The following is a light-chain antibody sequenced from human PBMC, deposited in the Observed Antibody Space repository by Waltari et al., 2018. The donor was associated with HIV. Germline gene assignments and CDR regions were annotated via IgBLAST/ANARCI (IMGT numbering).Light chain of an antibody. J-gene: IGKJ4*01. CDR1: QSLLHNNGYNY. Sequence: DIVMTQPPFFLPVSPGEPASISCRSRQSLLHNNGYNYLNWYMQRPGQSPQLLIYLASHRASGVPDRFSGSGSGTDFTLHIKKVEADDVGLYFCMQALEIPLTFGGGTKVEIK. V-gene: IGKV2-28*01. CDR2: LAS. CDR3: MQALEIPLT.